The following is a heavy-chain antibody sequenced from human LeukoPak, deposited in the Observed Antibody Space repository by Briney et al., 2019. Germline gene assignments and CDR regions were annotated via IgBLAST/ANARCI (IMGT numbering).Heavy chain of an antibody. CDR3: ARGLGWKVTTMGLFYMDV. V-gene: IGHV4-34*01. CDR1: DSSFSGFD. Sequence: SETLSLTCAVYDSSFSGFDWSWVRQAPGKGLEWIGEINEGGDTKYNPSLKSRVTLSVDTSRNEFSLKIRSVTAADTAVYYCARGLGWKVTTMGLFYMDVWGEGTTVTVSS. CDR2: INEGGDT. D-gene: IGHD4-11*01. J-gene: IGHJ6*03.